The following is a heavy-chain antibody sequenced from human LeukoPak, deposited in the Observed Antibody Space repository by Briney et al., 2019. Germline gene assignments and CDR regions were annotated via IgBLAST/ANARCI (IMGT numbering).Heavy chain of an antibody. CDR3: ARGAVGGYCSGGSCYFFDN. CDR1: GYTFTSD. CDR2: MNPNSGNT. J-gene: IGHJ4*02. D-gene: IGHD2-15*01. V-gene: IGHV1-8*01. Sequence: ASVKVSCKASGYTFTSDINWVRQATGQGLEWMGWMNPNSGNTGYAQKFQGRVTMTRDTSISTAYMELNSLTSEDTAVYYCARGAVGGYCSGGSCYFFDNWGQGTVVTVSS.